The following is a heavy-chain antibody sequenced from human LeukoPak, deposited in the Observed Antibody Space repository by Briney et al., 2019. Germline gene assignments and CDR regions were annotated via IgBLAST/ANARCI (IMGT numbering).Heavy chain of an antibody. V-gene: IGHV1-24*01. CDR2: FVPEDGET. CDR3: ATLPRCHLFDS. CDR1: GDTLTELS. Sequence: GATVRVSCKLSGDTLTELSMHWVRQSPGKGLEWMGGFVPEDGETIYAQTLQGRVTMTEDTSTDTAYMELSSLRSDDTAVYFCATLPRCHLFDSWGQGTLVTVSS. D-gene: IGHD2-8*01. J-gene: IGHJ4*02.